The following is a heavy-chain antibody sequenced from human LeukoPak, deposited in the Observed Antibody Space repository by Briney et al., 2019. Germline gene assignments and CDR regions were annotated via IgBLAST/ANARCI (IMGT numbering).Heavy chain of an antibody. CDR3: AKDQDFWSGPFDY. CDR1: GSTFDDYA. V-gene: IGHV3-23*01. D-gene: IGHD3-3*01. CDR2: ISGSGGST. J-gene: IGHJ4*02. Sequence: GGSLRLSCAASGSTFDDYAMHWVRQAPGKGLEWVSAISGSGGSTYYADSVKGRFTISRDNSKNTLYLQMNSLRAEDTAVYYCAKDQDFWSGPFDYWGQGTLVTVSS.